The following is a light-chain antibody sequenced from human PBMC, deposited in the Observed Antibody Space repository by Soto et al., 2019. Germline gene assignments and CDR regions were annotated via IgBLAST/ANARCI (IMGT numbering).Light chain of an antibody. CDR3: QQYNNWYT. Sequence: EVVMTQSPDTMSVSPGERATLSCRASQSVRSDLAWYQQKPGQAPRLLIYGASTRATDIPARFSGSGSGTEFTLTISSLQSEDFAVYYCQQYNNWYTFGQGTKLEIK. J-gene: IGKJ2*01. CDR1: QSVRSD. V-gene: IGKV3-15*01. CDR2: GAS.